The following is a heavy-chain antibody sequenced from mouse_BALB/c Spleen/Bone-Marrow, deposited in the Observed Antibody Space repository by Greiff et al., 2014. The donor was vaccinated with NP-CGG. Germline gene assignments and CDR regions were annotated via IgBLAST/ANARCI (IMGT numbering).Heavy chain of an antibody. CDR1: GYTFTSYV. CDR2: INPYNDGT. D-gene: IGHD2-10*02. Sequence: VQLQQPGPELVKPGASVKVSCKASGYTFTSYVMHWVKQKPGQGLEWIGYINPYNDGTKYNEKFKGKATLTSDKSSSTAYMELSSLTSEDSAVYYCARGGYGNVYYAMDYWGQGTSVTVSS. J-gene: IGHJ4*01. V-gene: IGHV1-14*01. CDR3: ARGGYGNVYYAMDY.